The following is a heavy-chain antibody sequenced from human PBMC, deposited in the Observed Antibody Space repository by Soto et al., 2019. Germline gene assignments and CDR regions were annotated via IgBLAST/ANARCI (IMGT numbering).Heavy chain of an antibody. CDR1: GFTFSSYG. CDR2: IWYDGSNK. V-gene: IGHV3-33*01. J-gene: IGHJ6*02. CDR3: ARSDYYDFWSGSPATYYYGMDV. Sequence: GGSLRLSCAASGFTFSSYGVHWVRQAPGKGLEWVAVIWYDGSNKYYADSVKGRFTISRDNSKNTLYLQMNSLRAEDTAVYYCARSDYYDFWSGSPATYYYGMDVWGQGTTVTVSS. D-gene: IGHD3-3*01.